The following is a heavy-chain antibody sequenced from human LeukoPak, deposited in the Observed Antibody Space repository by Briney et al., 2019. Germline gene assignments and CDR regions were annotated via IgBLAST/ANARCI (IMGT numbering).Heavy chain of an antibody. Sequence: PGGSLRLSCAASGFTASINYMSWGRQAPGKGLEWVSAISGSGGSTYYADSVKGRFTISRDNTKNTLYLQMNSLRAEDTAIYYCAKASRDIPAAGPSGYYFDYWGQGTLVTVSS. CDR1: GFTASINY. CDR3: AKASRDIPAAGPSGYYFDY. V-gene: IGHV3-23*01. J-gene: IGHJ4*02. D-gene: IGHD6-13*01. CDR2: ISGSGGST.